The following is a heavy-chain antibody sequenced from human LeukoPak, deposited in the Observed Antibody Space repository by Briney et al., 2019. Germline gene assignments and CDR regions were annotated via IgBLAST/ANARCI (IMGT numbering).Heavy chain of an antibody. Sequence: GGSLRLSCAASGFTFSSYSMNWVRQAPGKGLEWVSSISSSSSYIYYADSVKGRFTISRDNAKNSLYLQMNSLRAEDTAVYYCARDSLYYDSIGYYYSDYWGQGTLVTVSS. CDR1: GFTFSSYS. V-gene: IGHV3-21*01. CDR2: ISSSSSYI. D-gene: IGHD3-22*01. J-gene: IGHJ4*02. CDR3: ARDSLYYDSIGYYYSDY.